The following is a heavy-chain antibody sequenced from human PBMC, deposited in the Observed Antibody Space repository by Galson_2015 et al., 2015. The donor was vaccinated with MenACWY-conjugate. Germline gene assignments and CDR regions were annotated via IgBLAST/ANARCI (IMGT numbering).Heavy chain of an antibody. V-gene: IGHV1-18*01. CDR1: GYMFTSYG. Sequence: SVKVSCKASGYMFTSYGISWVRQAPGQGLEWIGRISGKNENTKYAQKFQDRVAVTTDASTTTAYMKLTALKFDDTALYYCARDAQYGIDLWGQGTTVIVS. D-gene: IGHD1-1*01. CDR3: ARDAQYGIDL. CDR2: ISGKNENT. J-gene: IGHJ6*02.